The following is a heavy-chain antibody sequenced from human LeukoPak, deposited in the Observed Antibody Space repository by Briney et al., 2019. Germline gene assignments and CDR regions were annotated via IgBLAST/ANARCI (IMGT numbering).Heavy chain of an antibody. CDR1: GGSISSRSYY. J-gene: IGHJ4*02. CDR3: ARGDSYVQIDY. CDR2: MYYSWST. V-gene: IGHV4-39*01. Sequence: SETLSLTCTVSGGSISSRSYYWGWIRQPPGKGLEWIGSMYYSWSTNYSPSLKSRVTISVDTSKNRFSLKLSSVTAADTAVYYCARGDSYVQIDYWGQGTLVSVSS. D-gene: IGHD2-21*02.